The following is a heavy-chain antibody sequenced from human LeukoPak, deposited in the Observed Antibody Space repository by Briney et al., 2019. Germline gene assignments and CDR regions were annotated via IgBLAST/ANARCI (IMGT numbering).Heavy chain of an antibody. D-gene: IGHD3-10*01. CDR2: INAGNGNT. V-gene: IGHV1-3*01. CDR1: GYTFTSYA. J-gene: IGHJ4*02. CDR3: ARDLWFGEWWESPMVY. Sequence: GASVKVSCKASGYTFTSYAMHWVRQAPGQRPEWMGWINAGNGNTKYSQKFQGRVTITRDTSASTAYMELSSLRSEDTAVYYCARDLWFGEWWESPMVYWGQGTLVTVSS.